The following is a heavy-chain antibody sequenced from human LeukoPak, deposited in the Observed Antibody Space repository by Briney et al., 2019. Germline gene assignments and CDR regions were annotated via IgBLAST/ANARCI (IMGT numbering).Heavy chain of an antibody. D-gene: IGHD6-13*01. CDR1: GGSISSYY. J-gene: IGHJ4*02. V-gene: IGHV4-4*07. CDR3: ARCTSSSWYCDYFDY. CDR2: IYSSGST. Sequence: SETLSLTCTVSGGSISSYYWSWIRQPAGKGLEWIGRIYSSGSTNYNPSLKSRVTMSVDTSKNQCSLKLSSVTAADTAVYYCARCTSSSWYCDYFDYWGQGTLVTVSS.